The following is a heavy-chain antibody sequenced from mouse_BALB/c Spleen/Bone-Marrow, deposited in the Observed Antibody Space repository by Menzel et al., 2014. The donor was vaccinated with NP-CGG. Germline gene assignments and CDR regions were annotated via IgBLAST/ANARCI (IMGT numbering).Heavy chain of an antibody. Sequence: LVKTGASVKISCKASGYSFTGYYMHWVKQSHGKSLEWIGYISCYNGATSYNQKFESKATFTVDTSSSTAYMQFNSLTSEDSAVYYCARGDYGDWYFDVWGAGTTVTVSS. CDR3: ARGDYGDWYFDV. V-gene: IGHV1S34*01. J-gene: IGHJ1*01. CDR2: ISCYNGAT. D-gene: IGHD2-4*01. CDR1: GYSFTGYY.